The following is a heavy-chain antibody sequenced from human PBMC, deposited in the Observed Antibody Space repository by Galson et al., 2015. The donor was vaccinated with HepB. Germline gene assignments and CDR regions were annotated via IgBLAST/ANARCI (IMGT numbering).Heavy chain of an antibody. J-gene: IGHJ6*02. V-gene: IGHV3-30-3*01. CDR1: GFTFSSCA. Sequence: SLRLSCAASGFTFSSCAMHWVRQAPGKGLEWVAVISYDGSNKYYADSVKGRFTISRDNSKNTLYLQMNSLRAEDTAVYYCARDSGSYVMDVWGQGTTVTVSS. CDR3: ARDSGSYVMDV. CDR2: ISYDGSNK. D-gene: IGHD1-26*01.